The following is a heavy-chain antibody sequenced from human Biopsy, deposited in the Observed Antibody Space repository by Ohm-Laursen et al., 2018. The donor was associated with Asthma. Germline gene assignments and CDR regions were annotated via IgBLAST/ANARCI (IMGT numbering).Heavy chain of an antibody. J-gene: IGHJ4*02. CDR2: INSVFGTT. D-gene: IGHD2-2*01. Sequence: LVKVSCKSLGGTFNTYVIGWVRQAPGQGLEWMGGINSVFGTTTYPQKFQDRVTITADDSTSTVYMELSSLRSEDTAMYYCARKAGSCISRTCYSLDFWGQGTLVTVSS. CDR1: GGTFNTYV. CDR3: ARKAGSCISRTCYSLDF. V-gene: IGHV1-69*13.